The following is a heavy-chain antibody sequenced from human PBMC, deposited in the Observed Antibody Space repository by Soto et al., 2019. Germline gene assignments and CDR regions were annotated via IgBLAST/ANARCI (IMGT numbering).Heavy chain of an antibody. J-gene: IGHJ4*02. CDR3: AKHLVVGDTTFDY. D-gene: IGHD1-26*01. CDR1: GVPFSSFG. CDR2: ISGSGGST. Sequence: PGGSLSLSWAASGVPFSSFGMSWVRPAQGKGLEWVSAISGSGGSTYYADSVKGRFTISRDNSKNTLYLQMNSLRAEDTAVYYCAKHLVVGDTTFDYWGQGTLVTVSS. V-gene: IGHV3-23*01.